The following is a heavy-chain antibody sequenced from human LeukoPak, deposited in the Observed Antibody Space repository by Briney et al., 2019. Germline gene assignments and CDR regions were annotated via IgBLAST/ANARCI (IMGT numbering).Heavy chain of an antibody. J-gene: IGHJ4*02. V-gene: IGHV3-7*01. Sequence: PGGSLRLSCAASGFTFSGYWMSWVRQAPGKGLEWVANIKQDGSEKYYVDSVKGRFTISRDNAKNSLYLQMNSLRDDDAAVYYCARDYSWNSLDYWGQGTLVTVFS. CDR2: IKQDGSEK. D-gene: IGHD1-1*01. CDR3: ARDYSWNSLDY. CDR1: GFTFSGYW.